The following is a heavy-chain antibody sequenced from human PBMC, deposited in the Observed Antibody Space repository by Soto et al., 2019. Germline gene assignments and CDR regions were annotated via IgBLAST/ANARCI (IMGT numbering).Heavy chain of an antibody. Sequence: GASVKVSCKASGYTFTSYGISWVRQAPGQGLEWMGWISAYNGNTNYAQKLQGRVTMTTDTSTSTAYMELRSLRSDDTAVYYCARGVDYYDSSGYQDFDYCGQGTLVTVSS. J-gene: IGHJ4*02. D-gene: IGHD3-22*01. V-gene: IGHV1-18*01. CDR1: GYTFTSYG. CDR3: ARGVDYYDSSGYQDFDY. CDR2: ISAYNGNT.